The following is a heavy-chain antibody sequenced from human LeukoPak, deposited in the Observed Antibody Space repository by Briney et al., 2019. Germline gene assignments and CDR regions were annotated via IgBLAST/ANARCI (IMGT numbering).Heavy chain of an antibody. CDR2: ISSSSSYI. V-gene: IGHV3-21*01. CDR3: ARGVGYVGAFDY. CDR1: GFTFSSYS. D-gene: IGHD2-8*01. Sequence: GGSLKLSCAASGFTFSSYSMNWVRPAPGKGLEWVSSISSSSSYIYYADSVKGRFTISRDNAKNSLYLQMNSLRAEDTAVYYCARGVGYVGAFDYWGQGTLVTVSS. J-gene: IGHJ4*02.